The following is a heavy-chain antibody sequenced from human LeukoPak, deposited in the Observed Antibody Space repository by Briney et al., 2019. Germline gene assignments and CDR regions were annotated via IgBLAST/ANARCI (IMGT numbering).Heavy chain of an antibody. CDR3: ATAQWEVRGASGYYFDY. V-gene: IGHV4-4*07. D-gene: IGHD3-10*01. J-gene: IGHJ4*02. Sequence: SETLSLTCTVSGGSISSYYWSWIRQPAGKGLEWIGRIYTSGSTNYNPSLKSRVTMSVDTSKNQFSLKLSSVTAADTAVYYCATAQWEVRGASGYYFDYWGQGTLVSVSS. CDR1: GGSISSYY. CDR2: IYTSGST.